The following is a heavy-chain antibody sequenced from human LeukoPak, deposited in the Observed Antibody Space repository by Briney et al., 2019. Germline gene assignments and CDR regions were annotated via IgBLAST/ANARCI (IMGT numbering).Heavy chain of an antibody. V-gene: IGHV4-59*11. J-gene: IGHJ4*02. Sequence: SETLSLTCTVSGASISSHYWSWIRQPPGRGLEWIGYIHYSGITSYDPSLKSRVTISVDTSKGQFSLNLSSVTAADTAVYYCARVYDYGKFDYWGPGTLVTVSS. CDR1: GASISSHY. D-gene: IGHD4/OR15-4a*01. CDR2: IHYSGIT. CDR3: ARVYDYGKFDY.